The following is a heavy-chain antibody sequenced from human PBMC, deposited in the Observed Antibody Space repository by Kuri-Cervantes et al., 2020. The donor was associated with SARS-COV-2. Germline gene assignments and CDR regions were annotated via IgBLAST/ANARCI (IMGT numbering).Heavy chain of an antibody. CDR1: GFTFINAW. D-gene: IGHD7-27*01. J-gene: IGHJ4*02. Sequence: GESLKISCAASGFTFINAWMNWGRQAPGKGLEWVGRIKSKGDGGTPDYAAPVKGRFTISRDDSKNRLFLQMNSLKAEDTAVYYCTTDKDWGLGYWGQGTLVTVSS. CDR2: IKSKGDGGTP. CDR3: TTDKDWGLGY. V-gene: IGHV3-15*07.